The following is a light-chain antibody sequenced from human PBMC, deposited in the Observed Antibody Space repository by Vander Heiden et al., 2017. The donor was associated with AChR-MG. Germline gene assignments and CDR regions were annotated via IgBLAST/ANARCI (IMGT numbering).Light chain of an antibody. J-gene: IGKJ4*01. CDR1: QSISSY. V-gene: IGKV1-39*01. Sequence: IQMTQSPSSLSASVGDRVTISCRASQSISSYLNWYQQKPGKDPELLIYAASSLHRGVPSRFSGSESGTEFTLTISSLQPEDFATYYCQQSYSTPVTFGGGTKVEIK. CDR2: AAS. CDR3: QQSYSTPVT.